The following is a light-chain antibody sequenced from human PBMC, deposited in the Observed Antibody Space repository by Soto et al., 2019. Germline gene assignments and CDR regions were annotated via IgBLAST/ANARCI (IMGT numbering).Light chain of an antibody. CDR1: QGGTSS. Sequence: ELLLALSSATLALSPGDSATLSCRASQGGTSSLAWFQKKPGPAPRLIIYNVSRRATAIPASFSGSGSGTDFTPTISSLEPEDFAVYYCQQRNSWPTVGGGTKVDIK. J-gene: IGKJ4*01. V-gene: IGKV3-11*01. CDR2: NVS. CDR3: QQRNSWPT.